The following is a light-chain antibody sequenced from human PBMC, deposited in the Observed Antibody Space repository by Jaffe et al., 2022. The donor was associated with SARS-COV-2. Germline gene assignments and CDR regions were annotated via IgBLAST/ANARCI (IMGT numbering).Light chain of an antibody. Sequence: IQMTQSPSSVSASVGDRVTITCRASQGISSWLAWYQQKPGKAPKLLIYDAFTLQSEVPSRFSGSGSGTDFTLTIDSLQPEDFATYYCQQTSSFPRTFGQGTKVEIK. CDR1: QGISSW. CDR2: DAF. J-gene: IGKJ1*01. CDR3: QQTSSFPRT. V-gene: IGKV1-12*01.